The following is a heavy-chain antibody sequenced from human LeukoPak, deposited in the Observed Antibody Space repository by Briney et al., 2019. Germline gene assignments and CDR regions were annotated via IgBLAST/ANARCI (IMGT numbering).Heavy chain of an antibody. CDR3: AKDLVTVVELVAFDY. J-gene: IGHJ4*02. D-gene: IGHD2-15*01. V-gene: IGHV3-23*01. CDR2: ISGSGGST. Sequence: GGSLRLSCAASGFTFSDYWMTWVRQAPGKGLEWVSAISGSGGSTYYADSVKGRFTISRDNSKNTLYLQMNSLRAEDTAVYYCAKDLVTVVELVAFDYWGQGTLVTVSS. CDR1: GFTFSDYW.